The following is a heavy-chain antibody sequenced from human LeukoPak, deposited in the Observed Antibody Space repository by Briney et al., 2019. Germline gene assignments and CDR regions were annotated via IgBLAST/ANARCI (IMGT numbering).Heavy chain of an antibody. Sequence: GGSLRLSCAASGLTFSNFGMHWARQAPGKGLEWVAVISYDGSDQYYIDSVKGRFTISRDNSKNTLYLQMNSLRAEDTAVYYCAKGGHYDSSGYFGPSGYWGQGTLVTVSS. CDR3: AKGGHYDSSGYFGPSGY. J-gene: IGHJ4*02. D-gene: IGHD3-22*01. V-gene: IGHV3-30*18. CDR2: ISYDGSDQ. CDR1: GLTFSNFG.